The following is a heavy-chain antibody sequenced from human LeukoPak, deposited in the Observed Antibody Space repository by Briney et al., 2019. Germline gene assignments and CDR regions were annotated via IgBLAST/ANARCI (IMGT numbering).Heavy chain of an antibody. J-gene: IGHJ4*02. Sequence: GGSLRLSCTASGFTFSSYGMNWVRQAPGKGLEWVSYISGSSRSINYADSVKGRFTISRDNAKNSLYLQMNSLRDEDTAVYYCARGGLSIMGYWGQGTLVTVSS. CDR2: ISGSSRSI. CDR3: ARGGLSIMGY. CDR1: GFTFSSYG. D-gene: IGHD2/OR15-2a*01. V-gene: IGHV3-48*02.